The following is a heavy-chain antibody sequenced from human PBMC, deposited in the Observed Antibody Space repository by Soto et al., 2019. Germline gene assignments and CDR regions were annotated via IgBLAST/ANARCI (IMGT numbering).Heavy chain of an antibody. D-gene: IGHD1-7*01. Sequence: QVQLVQSGAEVKKPGASVKVSCKASGYTFAGYYMHWVRQAPGQGLEWMGWINTNSGDTQYAQKFQGRVTMTRDTSISTAYMELRSLRVDDTAVYYCARDHQELILYNWFDPWGQGTRVTVSS. V-gene: IGHV1-2*02. J-gene: IGHJ5*02. CDR1: GYTFAGYY. CDR3: ARDHQELILYNWFDP. CDR2: INTNSGDT.